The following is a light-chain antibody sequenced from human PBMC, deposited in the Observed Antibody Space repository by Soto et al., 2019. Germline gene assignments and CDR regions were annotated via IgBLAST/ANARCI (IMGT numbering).Light chain of an antibody. CDR1: NIGSKS. V-gene: IGLV3-21*02. CDR3: QVWDSGSDHNYV. Sequence: SYELTQPPSVSVAPGQTARITCGGNNIGSKSVHWYQQKPGQAPVLVVYDDSDRPSGTPERFSGSNSGNTATLTISRVEAGDEADYYCQVWDSGSDHNYVFGTGTKVTVL. J-gene: IGLJ1*01. CDR2: DDS.